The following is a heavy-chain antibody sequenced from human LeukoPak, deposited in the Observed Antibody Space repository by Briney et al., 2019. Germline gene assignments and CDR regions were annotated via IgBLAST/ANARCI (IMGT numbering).Heavy chain of an antibody. CDR3: ARGPPYDCFDS. Sequence: GGSLRLSCAASGFIFSSYTMNWVRQAPGKGLEWVSSISSSSSFIYYTDSVKGRFIISRDNAKNSLYLQMNSLRAEDTAVYYCARGPPYDCFDSWGQGTLVTVAP. D-gene: IGHD4-17*01. CDR1: GFIFSSYT. V-gene: IGHV3-21*06. CDR2: ISSSSSFI. J-gene: IGHJ4*02.